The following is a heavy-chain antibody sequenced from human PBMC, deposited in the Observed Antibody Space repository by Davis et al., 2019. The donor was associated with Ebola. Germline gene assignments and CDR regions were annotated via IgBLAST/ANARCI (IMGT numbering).Heavy chain of an antibody. D-gene: IGHD6-19*01. CDR1: GIDFSTSI. Sequence: GGSLRLSCIVSGIDFSTSIMHWVRQAPGKGLEWVALFPIDGGYTQYGDAVKGRFTISRDVSKNTVSLQMNSLRADDTAAYYCAREGVSSGRAGSFDYWGQGTHVTVAS. J-gene: IGHJ4*02. CDR2: FPIDGGYT. CDR3: AREGVSSGRAGSFDY. V-gene: IGHV3-30-3*01.